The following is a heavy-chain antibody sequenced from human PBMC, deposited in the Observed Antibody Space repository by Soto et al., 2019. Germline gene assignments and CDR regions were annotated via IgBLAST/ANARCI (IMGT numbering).Heavy chain of an antibody. J-gene: IGHJ3*02. CDR1: GYTFTSYG. CDR2: INAGNGNT. D-gene: IGHD6-19*01. V-gene: IGHV1-3*01. Sequence: ASVKASCKASGYTFTSYGMHWVRQAPGQRLEWMGWINAGNGNTKYSQKFQGRVTITRDTSASTAYMELSSLRSEDTAVYYCARPRGESWQWLVHDAFDSWGQGTMVTVSS. CDR3: ARPRGESWQWLVHDAFDS.